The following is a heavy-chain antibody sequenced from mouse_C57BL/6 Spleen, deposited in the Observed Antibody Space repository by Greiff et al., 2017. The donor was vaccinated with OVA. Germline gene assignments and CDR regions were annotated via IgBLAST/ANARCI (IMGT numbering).Heavy chain of an antibody. CDR2: IWSGGST. CDR3: ARTDYGSSYRYFDV. J-gene: IGHJ1*03. V-gene: IGHV2-2*01. Sequence: VQRVESGPGLVQPSQSLSITCTVSGFSLTSYGVHWVRQSPGKGLEWLGVIWSGGSTDYNAAFISRLSISKDNSKSQVFFKMNSLQADDTAVYYYARTDYGSSYRYFDVWGTGTTVTVSS. CDR1: GFSLTSYG. D-gene: IGHD1-1*01.